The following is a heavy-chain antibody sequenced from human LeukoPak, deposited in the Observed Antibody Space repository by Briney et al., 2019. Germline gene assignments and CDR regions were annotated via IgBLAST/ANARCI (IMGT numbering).Heavy chain of an antibody. J-gene: IGHJ4*02. CDR1: GGSISSYY. D-gene: IGHD4-23*01. CDR3: AGGNDY. Sequence: PSETLSLTCTVSGGSISSYYWSWIRQPPGKGLEWIGYIYYSGSTNYNPSLKSRVTISVDTSKNQFSLKLSSVTAADTAVYYCAGGNDYWGQGTLVTVSS. CDR2: IYYSGST. V-gene: IGHV4-59*08.